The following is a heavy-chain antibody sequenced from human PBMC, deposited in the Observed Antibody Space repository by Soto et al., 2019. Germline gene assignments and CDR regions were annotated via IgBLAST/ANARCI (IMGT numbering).Heavy chain of an antibody. Sequence: GGSLRLSCEASGFTFSSYPMHWVRQAPGKGLEWVTVISYDGGNQYYADSVKGRFTISRDNSKDTLYLQMHSLRSDDTAVYFCARGPITQTSFIDHWGQGTLVTVSS. CDR3: ARGPITQTSFIDH. J-gene: IGHJ4*02. D-gene: IGHD1-20*01. V-gene: IGHV3-30-3*01. CDR2: ISYDGGNQ. CDR1: GFTFSSYP.